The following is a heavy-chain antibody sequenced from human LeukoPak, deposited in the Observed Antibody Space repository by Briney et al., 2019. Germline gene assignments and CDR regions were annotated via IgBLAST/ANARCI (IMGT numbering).Heavy chain of an antibody. V-gene: IGHV4-59*08. J-gene: IGHJ4*02. Sequence: SETLSLTCTVSGGSFTPYYWSWIRQPPGKGLEWIGHISYSGSTNYNPSLKSRVTVSIDTSKNQFSLKLSSVTAADTAVYYCARLSIAAAVSDWGQGTLVTVSS. CDR1: GGSFTPYY. D-gene: IGHD6-13*01. CDR2: ISYSGST. CDR3: ARLSIAAAVSD.